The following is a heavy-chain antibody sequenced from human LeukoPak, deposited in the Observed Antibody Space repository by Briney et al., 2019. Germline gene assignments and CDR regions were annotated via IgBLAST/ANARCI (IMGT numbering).Heavy chain of an antibody. CDR2: IKEDGSEK. Sequence: GSLRLSCAASGFNFSIYWMSWVRQAPGKGLEWVANIKEDGSEKHYVDSVKGRFTISRDNTNNSLFLQMYSLRAEDTAVYYCGSGSAWLPRGQGTLVTVSP. D-gene: IGHD6-25*01. J-gene: IGHJ4*02. CDR1: GFNFSIYW. V-gene: IGHV3-7*01. CDR3: GSGSAWLP.